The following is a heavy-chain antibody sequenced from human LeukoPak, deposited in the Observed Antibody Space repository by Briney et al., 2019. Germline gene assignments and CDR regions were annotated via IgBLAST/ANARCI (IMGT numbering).Heavy chain of an antibody. D-gene: IGHD1-1*01. V-gene: IGHV1-2*02. CDR2: INPNSGGT. J-gene: IGHJ5*02. CDR3: ARETLQLEQRGGWFDP. CDR1: GYTFTGYY. Sequence: ASVKLSCKASGYTFTGYYMHSVRQAPGQGLEWMGWINPNSGGTDYAQKFQGRVPMPRDTSISTAYMELSRLRSDDTAVYYSARETLQLEQRGGWFDPWGQGTLVTVSS.